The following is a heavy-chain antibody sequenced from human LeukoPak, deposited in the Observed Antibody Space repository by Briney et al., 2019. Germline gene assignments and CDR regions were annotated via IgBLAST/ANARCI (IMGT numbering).Heavy chain of an antibody. CDR3: GKEGGA. CDR2: IGGRGGST. D-gene: IGHD3-16*01. J-gene: IGHJ5*02. Sequence: GGCLRLSCAASGFRFSDFTMTWVRQAPGKGPEWVSAIGGRGGSTYYADSLGGRFTISRDNSKDMLYLQMNSLKVEDTATYYCGKEGGAWGQGTKVTVSS. CDR1: GFRFSDFT. V-gene: IGHV3-23*01.